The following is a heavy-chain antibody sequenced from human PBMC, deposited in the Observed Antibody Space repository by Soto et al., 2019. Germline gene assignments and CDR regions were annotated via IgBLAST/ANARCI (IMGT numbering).Heavy chain of an antibody. CDR2: FYNSGST. J-gene: IGHJ4*02. Sequence: PSETLSLTCAVSGGSISSGGYSRSWIRQPPGQSLEGIGCFYNSGSTYYNPSLKSRATIAVDRSKNQFSLKLSSVTAADTAVYYCASAAPLTYCSGGSCYAPASHYSGQGILGTVSS. CDR1: GGSISSGGYS. CDR3: ASAAPLTYCSGGSCYAPASHY. V-gene: IGHV4-30-2*01. D-gene: IGHD2-15*01.